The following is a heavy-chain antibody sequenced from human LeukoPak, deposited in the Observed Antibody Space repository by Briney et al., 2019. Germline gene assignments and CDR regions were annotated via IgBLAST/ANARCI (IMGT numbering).Heavy chain of an antibody. V-gene: IGHV3-21*01. CDR3: ARDRRVGGVDY. J-gene: IGHJ4*02. CDR1: GFTFSSYS. D-gene: IGHD2-15*01. CDR2: ISSSSSYI. Sequence: GGSLRLSCAASGFTFSSYSMNWVRQAPGKGLEWVSSISSSSSYIYYADSVKGRFTISRDNAKNSLYLQMNSLRAEDTAVYNCARDRRVGGVDYWGQGTLVTVSS.